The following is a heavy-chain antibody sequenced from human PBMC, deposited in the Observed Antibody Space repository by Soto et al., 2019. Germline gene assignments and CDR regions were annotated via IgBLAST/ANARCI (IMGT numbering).Heavy chain of an antibody. Sequence: QVQLVESGGGVVQPGRSLRLSCAASGFTFSSYAMHWVRQAPGKGLEWVAVIAYDGRNKYYADSVKGLFTISRDNSKNTLYLIMNRLRIEDTAVYYCARELERVFDYWGQGTLVTVS. V-gene: IGHV3-30*04. CDR1: GFTFSSYA. J-gene: IGHJ4*02. D-gene: IGHD1-1*01. CDR3: ARELERVFDY. CDR2: IAYDGRNK.